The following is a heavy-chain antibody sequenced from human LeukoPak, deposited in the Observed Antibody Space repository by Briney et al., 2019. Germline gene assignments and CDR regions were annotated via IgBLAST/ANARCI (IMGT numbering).Heavy chain of an antibody. J-gene: IGHJ4*02. CDR3: AKAESEYCSGGSCYSLFDY. Sequence: PGRSLRLSCAASGFTFSSYGMHWVRQAPGKGLEWVAVISYDGSNKYYADSVKGRFTISRDNSKNTLYLQMNSLRAEDTAVYYCAKAESEYCSGGSCYSLFDYWGQGTLVTVSS. V-gene: IGHV3-30*18. D-gene: IGHD2-15*01. CDR2: ISYDGSNK. CDR1: GFTFSSYG.